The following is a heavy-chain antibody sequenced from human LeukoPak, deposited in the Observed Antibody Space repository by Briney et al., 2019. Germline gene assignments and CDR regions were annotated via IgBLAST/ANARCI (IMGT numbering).Heavy chain of an antibody. D-gene: IGHD1-26*01. V-gene: IGHV4-4*07. CDR2: IYTSGST. Sequence: SETLSLTCTVSGGSISSYYWSWIRQPAGKGLEWIGRIYTSGSTNYNPSLKSRVTMSVDTSKNQFSLKLSSVTAAATAVYYCARGRWISGTYYNFDYWGQGTLVTVSS. CDR1: GGSISSYY. J-gene: IGHJ4*02. CDR3: ARGRWISGTYYNFDY.